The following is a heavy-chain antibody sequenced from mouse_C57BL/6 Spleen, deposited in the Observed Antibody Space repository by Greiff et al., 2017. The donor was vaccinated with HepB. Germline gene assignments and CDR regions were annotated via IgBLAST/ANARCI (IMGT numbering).Heavy chain of an antibody. J-gene: IGHJ1*03. CDR1: GYTFTSYW. D-gene: IGHD1-1*01. V-gene: IGHV1-64*01. Sequence: VQLQQSGAELVKPGASVKLSCKASGYTFTSYWMHWVKQRPGQGLEWIGMIHPNSGSTNYNEKFKSKATLTVDKSSSTAYMQLSSLTSEDSAVYYCAREEDYAPYWYFDVWGTGTTVTVSS. CDR2: IHPNSGST. CDR3: AREEDYAPYWYFDV.